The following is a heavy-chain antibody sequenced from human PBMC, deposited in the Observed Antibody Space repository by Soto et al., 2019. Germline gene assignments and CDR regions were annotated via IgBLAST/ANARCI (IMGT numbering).Heavy chain of an antibody. Sequence: GGSLRLSCAASGFTVSSNYMSWVRQAPGKGLEWVSVIYSGGSTYYADSVKGRFTISRDNSKNTLYLQMNSLRAEDTAVYYCARDVYFDPHWHGMDVWGQGTTVTVSS. CDR1: GFTVSSNY. D-gene: IGHD3-9*01. V-gene: IGHV3-66*01. CDR2: IYSGGST. CDR3: ARDVYFDPHWHGMDV. J-gene: IGHJ6*02.